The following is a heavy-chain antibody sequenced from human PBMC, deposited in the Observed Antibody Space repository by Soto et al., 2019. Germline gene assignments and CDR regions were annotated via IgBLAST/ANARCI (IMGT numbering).Heavy chain of an antibody. D-gene: IGHD6-13*01. CDR2: IFSNDEK. CDR3: ARIKVVSSSWYLYYFDY. CDR1: GFSLSNARMG. V-gene: IGHV2-26*01. J-gene: IGHJ4*02. Sequence: SGPTLVNPTETLPLTCTVSGFSLSNARMGVSWIRQPPGKALEWLAHIFSNDEKSYSTSLKSRLTISKDTSKSQVVLTMTNMDPVDTATYYCARIKVVSSSWYLYYFDYWGQGTLVTV.